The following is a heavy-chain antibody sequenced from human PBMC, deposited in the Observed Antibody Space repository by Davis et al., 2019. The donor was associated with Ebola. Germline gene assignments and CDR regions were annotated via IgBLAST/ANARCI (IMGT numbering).Heavy chain of an antibody. J-gene: IGHJ6*01. Sequence: ASVQVSCKASAYLVTNYDINWVRQATGQGLEWIAWMNPKSNITGFAQKFQGRVTMTRSTSKGTAYMELGGLRSDDTAVYYCARGRLSIGSYSHGLDVWGQGTTVTVSS. V-gene: IGHV1-8*01. CDR2: MNPKSNIT. CDR1: AYLVTNYD. D-gene: IGHD2-15*01. CDR3: ARGRLSIGSYSHGLDV.